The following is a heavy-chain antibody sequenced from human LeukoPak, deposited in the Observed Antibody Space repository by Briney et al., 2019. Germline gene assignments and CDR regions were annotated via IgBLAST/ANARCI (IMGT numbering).Heavy chain of an antibody. CDR2: ISWNSGSI. J-gene: IGHJ6*02. CDR1: GFTFDDYA. V-gene: IGHV3-9*01. D-gene: IGHD6-19*01. Sequence: GRSLRLSSAASGFTFDDYAMHWVRQAPGKGLEWVSGISWNSGSIGYADSVKGRFTISRDNAKNSLYLQMNSLRAEDTALYYCAKDRRSSGWYYYYGMDVWGQGTTVTVSS. CDR3: AKDRRSSGWYYYYGMDV.